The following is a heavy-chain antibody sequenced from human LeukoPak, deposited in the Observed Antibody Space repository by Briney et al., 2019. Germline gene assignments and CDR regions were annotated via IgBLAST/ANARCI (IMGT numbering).Heavy chain of an antibody. CDR3: ARARHFDIVVVPAAIGPYYFDY. Sequence: PSETLSLTGAVYGGSFSGYYWSWIRQPPGKGLEWIGEINHSGSTNYNPSLKSRVTISVDTSKHQFSLKLSSVTAADTAVYYCARARHFDIVVVPAAIGPYYFDYWGQGTLVTVSS. CDR2: INHSGST. D-gene: IGHD2-2*02. CDR1: GGSFSGYY. V-gene: IGHV4-34*01. J-gene: IGHJ4*02.